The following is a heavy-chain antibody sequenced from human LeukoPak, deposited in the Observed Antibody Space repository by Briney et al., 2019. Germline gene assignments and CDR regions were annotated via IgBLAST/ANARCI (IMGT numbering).Heavy chain of an antibody. Sequence: PGESLRLSCAASGFTFSSYDMHWVRQATGKGLEWVSAIGTAGDTYYPGSVKGRFTISRENAKNSLYLQMNSLRAGDTAVYYCARVLGSYGMDVWGQGTTVTVSS. CDR3: ARVLGSYGMDV. CDR1: GFTFSSYD. V-gene: IGHV3-13*01. D-gene: IGHD3-10*01. J-gene: IGHJ6*02. CDR2: IGTAGDT.